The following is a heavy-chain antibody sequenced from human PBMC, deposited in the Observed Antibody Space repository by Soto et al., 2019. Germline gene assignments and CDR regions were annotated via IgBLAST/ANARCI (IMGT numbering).Heavy chain of an antibody. V-gene: IGHV4-61*01. CDR3: ARDVSGIAARVFDY. CDR1: GGSVSSGSYY. J-gene: IGHJ4*02. CDR2: IYYSGST. Sequence: SETLSLTCTVSGGSVSSGSYYRSWIRQPPGKGLEWIGYIYYSGSTNYNPSLKSRVTISVDTSKNQFSLKLSSVTAADTAVYYCARDVSGIAARVFDYWGQGTLVTVSS. D-gene: IGHD6-6*01.